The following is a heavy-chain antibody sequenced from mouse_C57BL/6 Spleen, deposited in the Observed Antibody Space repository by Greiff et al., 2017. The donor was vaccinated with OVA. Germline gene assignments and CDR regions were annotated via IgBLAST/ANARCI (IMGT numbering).Heavy chain of an antibody. J-gene: IGHJ2*01. Sequence: QVQLKESGAELVRPGTSVKMSCKASGYTFTNYWIGWAKQRPGHGLEWIGDIYPGGGYTNYNEKFKGKATLTADESSSTAYMQFSSLTSEDSAIYYCARNYDGYSDYWGQGTTLTVSS. CDR3: ARNYDGYSDY. V-gene: IGHV1-63*01. CDR1: GYTFTNYW. CDR2: IYPGGGYT. D-gene: IGHD2-3*01.